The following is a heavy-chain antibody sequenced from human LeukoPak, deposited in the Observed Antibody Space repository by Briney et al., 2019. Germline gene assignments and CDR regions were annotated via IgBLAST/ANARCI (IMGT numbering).Heavy chain of an antibody. Sequence: ASVKVSCKASGYTFTSYDINWVRQAPGQGLEWMGWINPNSGATNYEQKFQGGVTMTRDTSISTVYMELNRLQSDDPAVYFCARGPTGGHFDYWGQGSLVTVSS. D-gene: IGHD1-14*01. CDR2: INPNSGAT. J-gene: IGHJ4*02. V-gene: IGHV1-2*02. CDR3: ARGPTGGHFDY. CDR1: GYTFTSYD.